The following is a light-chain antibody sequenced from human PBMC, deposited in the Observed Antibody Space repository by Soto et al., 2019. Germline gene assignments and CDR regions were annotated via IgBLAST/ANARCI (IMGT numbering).Light chain of an antibody. CDR2: GAS. J-gene: IGKJ1*01. V-gene: IGKV3-20*01. Sequence: EIVLTQPPATLSLSPGERATLSCRASQSVSSYLAWYQQKPGQAPRLLIYGASSRATDIPDRFSGSGSGTDFTLTISRLEPEDFAVYYCQQYGSSPQTFGQGTKVDI. CDR3: QQYGSSPQT. CDR1: QSVSSY.